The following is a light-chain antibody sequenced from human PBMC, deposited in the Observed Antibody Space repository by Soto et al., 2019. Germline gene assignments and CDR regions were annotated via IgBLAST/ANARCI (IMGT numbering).Light chain of an antibody. Sequence: QSVLTQPPSASGSPGQSVTISCTGTSSDVGGYNYVSWYQQHPGKAPKLMIYEVSKRPSGVPDRFSGSKSGNTASLTVSGVPGEGGGDYFCRSKGRKKKLVFGRRNKLTVL. CDR2: EVS. CDR1: SSDVGGYNY. CDR3: RSKGRKKKLV. V-gene: IGLV2-8*01. J-gene: IGLJ3*02.